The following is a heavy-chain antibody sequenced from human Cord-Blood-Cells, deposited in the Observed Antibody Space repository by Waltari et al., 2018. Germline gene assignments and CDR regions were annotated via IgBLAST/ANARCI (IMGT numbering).Heavy chain of an antibody. CDR1: GGSFSGYY. D-gene: IGHD3-16*02. CDR2: INHSGST. Sequence: QVQLQQWGAGLLKPSETLSLTCAVYGGSFSGYYWSWIRHPPGKGLEWIGEINHSGSTNYNPSLKSRVTISVDTSKNQFSLKLSSVTAADTAVYYCAREITFGGVIVGRPNWFDPWGQGTLVTVSS. J-gene: IGHJ5*02. CDR3: AREITFGGVIVGRPNWFDP. V-gene: IGHV4-34*01.